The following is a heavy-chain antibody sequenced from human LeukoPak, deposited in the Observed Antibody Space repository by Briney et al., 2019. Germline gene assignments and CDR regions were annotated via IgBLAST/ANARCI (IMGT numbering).Heavy chain of an antibody. V-gene: IGHV4-59*01. J-gene: IGHJ4*02. D-gene: IGHD3-10*01. CDR1: GGSISSYY. CDR3: ARVGDYASGTSFDY. Sequence: LETLSLTCTVSGGSISSYYWSWIRQPPGKGLEWIGYIHHSGSTNNNPSLKSRVTISVDTSKNQFSLKLSSVTAADTAVYYCARVGDYASGTSFDYWGQGTLVTISS. CDR2: IHHSGST.